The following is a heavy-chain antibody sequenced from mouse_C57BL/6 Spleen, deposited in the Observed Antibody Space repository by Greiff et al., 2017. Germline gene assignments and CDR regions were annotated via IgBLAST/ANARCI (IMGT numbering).Heavy chain of an antibody. Sequence: LVESGAELVKPGASVKLSCKASGYTFTEYTIHWVKQRSGQGLEWIGWFYPGSGSIKYNEKFKDKATLTADKSSSTVYMELSRLTSEDSAVYFCARHEGYSNYGGGYFDYWGQGTTLTVSS. D-gene: IGHD2-5*01. CDR1: GYTFTEYT. CDR2: FYPGSGSI. J-gene: IGHJ2*01. V-gene: IGHV1-62-2*01. CDR3: ARHEGYSNYGGGYFDY.